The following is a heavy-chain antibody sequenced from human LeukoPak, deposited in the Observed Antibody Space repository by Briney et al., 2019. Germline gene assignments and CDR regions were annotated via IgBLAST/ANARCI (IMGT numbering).Heavy chain of an antibody. J-gene: IGHJ6*03. V-gene: IGHV4-61*02. CDR1: GGSISSGSYY. Sequence: SQTLSLTCTVSGGSISSGSYYWSWIRQPAGKGLEWIGRIYTSGSTNYNPSLKSRVTISVDTSKNQFSLKLSSVTAADTAVYYCARTTEGGYTYGYFYYYYMDVWGKGTTVTISS. CDR3: ARTTEGGYTYGYFYYYYMDV. CDR2: IYTSGST. D-gene: IGHD5-18*01.